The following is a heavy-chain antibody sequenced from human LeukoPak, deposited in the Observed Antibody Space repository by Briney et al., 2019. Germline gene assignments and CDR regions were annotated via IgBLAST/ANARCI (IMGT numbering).Heavy chain of an antibody. J-gene: IGHJ1*01. V-gene: IGHV3-7*01. CDR1: GFTFSSHW. CDR3: ARGSDLKYFQY. Sequence: GGSLRLSCAASGFTFSSHWMSWVRQAPGKGLEWVGNIKPDGSEKYYVDSLKGRFIISRDNAKNSLYLQMNSLRAEDVAVYYCARGSDLKYFQYWGQGTLVTVSS. CDR2: IKPDGSEK.